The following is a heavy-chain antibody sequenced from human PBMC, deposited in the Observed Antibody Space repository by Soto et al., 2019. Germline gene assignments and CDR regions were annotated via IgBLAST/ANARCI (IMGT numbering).Heavy chain of an antibody. CDR1: GYTFSDYW. CDR2: IYPGDSDT. D-gene: IGHD5-12*01. V-gene: IGHV5-51*01. Sequence: GEPLKISCQCSGYTFSDYWIGWVRQMPGKGLVWMGLIYPGDSDTRYSPSFPGQVTISADKSISTAYLQWSSLKASDTAMYYCKRAHPGRYGYNRVDFLGQGTLVTVSS. J-gene: IGHJ4*02. CDR3: KRAHPGRYGYNRVDF.